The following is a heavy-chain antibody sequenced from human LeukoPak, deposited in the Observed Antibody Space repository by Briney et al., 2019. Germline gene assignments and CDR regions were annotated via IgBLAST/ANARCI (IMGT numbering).Heavy chain of an antibody. CDR3: ATDFYYGSGSYFDY. D-gene: IGHD3-10*01. CDR1: GYTFTSYD. CDR2: MNPNSGNT. Sequence: ASVKVSCKASGYTFTSYDINWVRQATGQGLEWMGGMNPNSGNTGYAQKFQGRVTITRNTSISTAYMELSSLRSEDTAVYYCATDFYYGSGSYFDYWGQGTLVTVSS. V-gene: IGHV1-8*03. J-gene: IGHJ4*02.